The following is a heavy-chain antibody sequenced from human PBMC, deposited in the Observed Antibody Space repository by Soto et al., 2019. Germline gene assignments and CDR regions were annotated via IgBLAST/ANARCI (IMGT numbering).Heavy chain of an antibody. CDR1: GCTFTSYD. J-gene: IGHJ3*02. CDR3: ASPARNYDFWSGYSFDI. Sequence: ASVKVSCKASGCTFTSYDINWVRQATGQGLEWMGWMNPNSGNTGYAQKFQGRVTMTRNTSISTAYMELSSLRSEDTAVYYCASPARNYDFWSGYSFDIWGQGTMVTVSS. V-gene: IGHV1-8*01. D-gene: IGHD3-3*01. CDR2: MNPNSGNT.